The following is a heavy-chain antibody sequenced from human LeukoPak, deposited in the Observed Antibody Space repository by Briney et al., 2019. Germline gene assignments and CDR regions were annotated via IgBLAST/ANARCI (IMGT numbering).Heavy chain of an antibody. D-gene: IGHD3-10*01. Sequence: GGSLRLSCAASGFTFSSYWMSWVRQAPGKGLEWVANIKQDGSEKYYVDSVKGRFTISRDNAKNSLYLQMNSLRAEDTAVYYCARDINLPGLLWFGDTPYYFDYWGQGTLVTVSS. V-gene: IGHV3-7*01. J-gene: IGHJ4*02. CDR3: ARDINLPGLLWFGDTPYYFDY. CDR2: IKQDGSEK. CDR1: GFTFSSYW.